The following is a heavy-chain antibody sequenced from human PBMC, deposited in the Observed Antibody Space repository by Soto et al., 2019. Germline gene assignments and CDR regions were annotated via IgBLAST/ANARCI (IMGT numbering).Heavy chain of an antibody. CDR1: GYTFTDYY. Sequence: SVKVSCKASGYTFTDYYMHWGRQAPVQGLEWMGWINPNSGGTNYAQKFQGWVTMTRDTSISTAYMELSRLRSDDTAVYYCARDTGIVVVPAINYGMDVWGQGTTVTVSS. D-gene: IGHD2-2*01. V-gene: IGHV1-2*04. CDR3: ARDTGIVVVPAINYGMDV. J-gene: IGHJ6*02. CDR2: INPNSGGT.